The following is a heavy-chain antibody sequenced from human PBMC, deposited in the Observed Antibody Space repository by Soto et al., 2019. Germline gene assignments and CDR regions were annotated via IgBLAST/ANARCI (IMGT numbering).Heavy chain of an antibody. CDR1: GFTFSSYA. D-gene: IGHD1-26*01. Sequence: GGSLRLSCAASGFTFSSYAMSWVRQAPGKGLEWVSAISGIGGSTYYADFVKGRFTISRDNSKNTLYLQMKSLNADDTAGDYCSETAYQELLLDYYGIDVWGQGTTVTVSS. CDR2: ISGIGGST. J-gene: IGHJ6*02. V-gene: IGHV3-23*01. CDR3: SETAYQELLLDYYGIDV.